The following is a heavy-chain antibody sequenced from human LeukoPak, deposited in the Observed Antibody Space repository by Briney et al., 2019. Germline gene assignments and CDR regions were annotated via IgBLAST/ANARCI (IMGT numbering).Heavy chain of an antibody. CDR1: GGSFSGYY. CDR2: INHSGST. D-gene: IGHD3-10*01. J-gene: IGHJ5*02. CDR3: ARGKMLWFGRNWFDP. Sequence: SETLSLTCAVYGGSFSGYYWSWIRQPPGKGLEWIGEINHSGSTNYNPSLKSRVTISVDTSKNQFSLKLSSVTAADTAVYYCARGKMLWFGRNWFDPWGQGTLVTVSS. V-gene: IGHV4-34*01.